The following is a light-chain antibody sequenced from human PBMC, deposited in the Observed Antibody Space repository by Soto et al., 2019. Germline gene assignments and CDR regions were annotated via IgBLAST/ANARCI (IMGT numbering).Light chain of an antibody. V-gene: IGKV3-11*01. CDR3: NQRSNWPLT. J-gene: IGKJ4*01. CDR2: DAY. CDR1: QTISSS. Sequence: EIVLTQSPATLSLSPGERVSLSCRASQTISSSLAWYQQRPGQAPRLLIYDAYNRATGIPPRFSGSGSGTDFTLTIRSLEPEDFAVYYCNQRSNWPLTFGGGTKVDIK.